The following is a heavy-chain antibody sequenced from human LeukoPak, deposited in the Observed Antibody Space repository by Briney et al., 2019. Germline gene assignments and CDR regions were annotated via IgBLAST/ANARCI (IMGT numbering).Heavy chain of an antibody. CDR1: GGPISSGSYY. J-gene: IGHJ5*02. V-gene: IGHV4-61*02. D-gene: IGHD2-2*01. CDR3: ARVVVPAAMTGNWFDP. Sequence: PSETLSLTCTVSGGPISSGSYYWSWIRQPAGKGLEWIGRIYTSGSTNYNPSLKSRVTISVDTSKNQFSLKLSSVTAADTAVYYCARVVVPAAMTGNWFDPWGQGTLVTVSS. CDR2: IYTSGST.